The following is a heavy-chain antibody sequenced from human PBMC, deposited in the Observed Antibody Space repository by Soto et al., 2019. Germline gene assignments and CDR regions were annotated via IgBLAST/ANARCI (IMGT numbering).Heavy chain of an antibody. CDR3: ASTTVVAATFDF. CDR2: ISSGSSNI. J-gene: IGHJ4*02. D-gene: IGHD2-15*01. Sequence: EVQLVESGGGLVKPGGSLTLSCGASGFAFRSYNMNWVRQASGKGLEWVASISSGSSNIYYADSVKGRFTISRDNAKNSLYLQMDSLRAEDSAVYYCASTTVVAATFDFWGQGTLVTVSS. V-gene: IGHV3-21*01. CDR1: GFAFRSYN.